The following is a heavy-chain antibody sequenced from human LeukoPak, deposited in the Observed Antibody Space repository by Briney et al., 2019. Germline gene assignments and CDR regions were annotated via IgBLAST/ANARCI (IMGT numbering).Heavy chain of an antibody. CDR3: ARDQPGVDNWFDP. CDR2: INPNGGGT. J-gene: IGHJ5*02. D-gene: IGHD7-27*01. CDR1: GYTFTGYY. Sequence: ASVKVSCKASGYTFTGYYMHWVRQAPGQGLEWMGWINPNGGGTNYAQKFQGRVTMTRDTSISTAYMELSRLRSDDTAVYYGARDQPGVDNWFDPWGQGTLVTVSS. V-gene: IGHV1-2*02.